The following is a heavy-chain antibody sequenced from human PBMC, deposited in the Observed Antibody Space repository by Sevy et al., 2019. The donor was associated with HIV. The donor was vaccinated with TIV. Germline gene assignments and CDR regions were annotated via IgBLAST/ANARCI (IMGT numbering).Heavy chain of an antibody. CDR1: RSTFSTYD. CDR3: AKGQGYDYIWGNERSEYYFDY. D-gene: IGHD3-16*01. CDR2: ISHDGSYQ. J-gene: IGHJ4*02. Sequence: GGSLRLSCAASRSTFSTYDIHWVRQAPGKGLEWVAVISHDGSYQYYTDSVKGRFTISRDDSKNKAYLQMNSLRADDSGVYYCAKGQGYDYIWGNERSEYYFDYWGQGTLVTVSS. V-gene: IGHV3-30*18.